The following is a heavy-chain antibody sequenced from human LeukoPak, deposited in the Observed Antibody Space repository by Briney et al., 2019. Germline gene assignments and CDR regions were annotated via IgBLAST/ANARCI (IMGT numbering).Heavy chain of an antibody. V-gene: IGHV4-4*07. CDR3: ARENSGSYREFDY. D-gene: IGHD1-26*01. J-gene: IGHJ4*02. Sequence: MPSETLSLTCTVSGGSISSYYWSWIRQPAGKGLEWIGRIYTSGSTNYNASLKSRVSMSVDTSKNQFPLKLSSVTAADTAVFYCARENSGSYREFDYWGQGTLVTVSS. CDR2: IYTSGST. CDR1: GGSISSYY.